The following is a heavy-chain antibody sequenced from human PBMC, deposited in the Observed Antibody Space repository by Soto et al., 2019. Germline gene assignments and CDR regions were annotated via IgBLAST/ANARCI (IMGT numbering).Heavy chain of an antibody. CDR3: ARERGITVVRGVPDY. CDR2: ISYDGSNK. V-gene: IGHV3-30-3*01. CDR1: GFTFSSYA. J-gene: IGHJ4*02. D-gene: IGHD3-10*01. Sequence: QVQLVESGGGVVQPGRSLRLSCAASGFTFSSYAMHWVRQAPGKGLEWVAVISYDGSNKYYADSVKGRFTISRDNSKNTLYLQMNSLRAEDTAVYYCARERGITVVRGVPDYWGQGTLVTVSS.